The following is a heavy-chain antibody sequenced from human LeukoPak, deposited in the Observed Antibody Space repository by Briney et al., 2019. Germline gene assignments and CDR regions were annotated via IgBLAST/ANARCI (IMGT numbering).Heavy chain of an antibody. CDR2: IWYDGSNR. CDR3: ARGTGTLYDYFDY. CDR1: GFTFSSYG. Sequence: GRSLRLSCAASGFTFSSYGMHWVRQAPGKGLEWVAVIWYDGSNRYYADSVKGRFTISRDNSKNTLYLQMNSLRAEDTAVYYCARGTGTLYDYFDYWGQGTLVTVSS. V-gene: IGHV3-33*01. J-gene: IGHJ4*02. D-gene: IGHD1-7*01.